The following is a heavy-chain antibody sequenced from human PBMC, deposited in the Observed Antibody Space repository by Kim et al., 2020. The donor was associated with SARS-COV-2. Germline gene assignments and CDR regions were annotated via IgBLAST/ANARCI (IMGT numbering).Heavy chain of an antibody. CDR2: MNPNSGNT. Sequence: ASVKVSCKASGYTFTSYDINWVRQATGQGLEWMGWMNPNSGNTGYAQKFQGRVTMTRNTSISTAYMELSSLRSEDTAVYYCARGRRDRTAFDIWGQGTMVTVSS. J-gene: IGHJ3*02. V-gene: IGHV1-8*01. CDR1: GYTFTSYD. CDR3: ARGRRDRTAFDI.